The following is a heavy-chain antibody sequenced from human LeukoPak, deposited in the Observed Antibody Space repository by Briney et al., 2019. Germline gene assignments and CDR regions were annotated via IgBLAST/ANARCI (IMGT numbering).Heavy chain of an antibody. J-gene: IGHJ6*03. D-gene: IGHD3-9*01. CDR3: ARESRGYDILTGKYHRGYYSYYMDV. Sequence: GGSLRLSCVVSGFTFSDHWMHWVRQAPGKGLVWVANIKQDVNEKYYVDSVKGRFTISRDNAKNSLYLQMNSLRAEDTAVYYCARESRGYDILTGKYHRGYYSYYMDVWGKGTTVTVSS. V-gene: IGHV3-7*01. CDR2: IKQDVNEK. CDR1: GFTFSDHW.